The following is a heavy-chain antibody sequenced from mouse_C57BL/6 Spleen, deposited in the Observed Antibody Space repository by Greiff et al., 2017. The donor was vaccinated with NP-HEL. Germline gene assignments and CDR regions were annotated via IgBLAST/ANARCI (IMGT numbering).Heavy chain of an antibody. J-gene: IGHJ3*01. D-gene: IGHD2-1*01. Sequence: EVQLQQSGPELVKPGASVKISCKASGYTFTDYYMNWVKQSHGKSLEWIGDINPNNGGTSYNQKFKGKATLTVDKSSSTAYMELRSLTSEDSAVYYCARSMTGYGTFAYWGQGTLVTVSA. CDR2: INPNNGGT. CDR3: ARSMTGYGTFAY. V-gene: IGHV1-26*01. CDR1: GYTFTDYY.